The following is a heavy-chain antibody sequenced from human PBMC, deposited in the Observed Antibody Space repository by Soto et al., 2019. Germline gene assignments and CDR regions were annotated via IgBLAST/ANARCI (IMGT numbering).Heavy chain of an antibody. D-gene: IGHD6-13*01. J-gene: IGHJ4*02. Sequence: GESLKISRRGSGYIFTNYWIGWVRQMPGKGLEWMGIIFPSDSDTRYSPSFHGQVTISADKSISTAYLQWSSLKASDTAMYYCARAGYTGSWSLTWGQGTLVTVSS. CDR2: IFPSDSDT. V-gene: IGHV5-51*01. CDR1: GYIFTNYW. CDR3: ARAGYTGSWSLT.